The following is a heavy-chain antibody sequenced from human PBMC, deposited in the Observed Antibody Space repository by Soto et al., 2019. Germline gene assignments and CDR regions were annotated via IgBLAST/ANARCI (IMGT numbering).Heavy chain of an antibody. CDR1: VFTFSSYA. V-gene: IGHV3-30-3*01. CDR3: ARVPSSSSLANFDY. J-gene: IGHJ4*02. CDR2: ISYDGSNK. D-gene: IGHD2-2*01. Sequence: QVQLVEAGGGVVQPGRSLRLACAASVFTFSSYAMHWVRQAPGKGLEWVAVISYDGSNKYYADSVKARFPISRDNSKNTLDLQMNTLRAADTAVYYCARVPSSSSLANFDYWGEGTLVTVSS.